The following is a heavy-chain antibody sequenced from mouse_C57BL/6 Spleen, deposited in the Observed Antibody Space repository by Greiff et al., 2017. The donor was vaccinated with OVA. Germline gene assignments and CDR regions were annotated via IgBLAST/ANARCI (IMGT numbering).Heavy chain of an antibody. CDR1: GYTFTDYN. CDR2: INPNNGGT. J-gene: IGHJ4*01. CDR3: ARQLRLRDYYAMDY. Sequence: VQLKESGPELVKPGASVKIPCKASGYTFTDYNMDWVKQSHGKSLEWIGDINPNNGGTIYNQKFKGKATLTVDKSSSTAYMELRSLTSEDTAVYYCARQLRLRDYYAMDYWGQGTSVTVSS. V-gene: IGHV1-18*01. D-gene: IGHD3-2*02.